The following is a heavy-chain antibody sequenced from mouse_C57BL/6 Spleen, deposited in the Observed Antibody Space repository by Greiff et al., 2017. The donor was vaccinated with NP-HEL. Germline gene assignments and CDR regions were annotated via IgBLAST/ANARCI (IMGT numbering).Heavy chain of an antibody. Sequence: EVMLVESGGGLVKPGGSLKLSCAASGFTFSDYGMHWVRQAPEKGLEWVAYISSGSSTIYYADTVKGRFTLSRDNAKNTLFLQMTSLRSEDTAMYYCARGRDGYSAYWGQGTLVTVSA. CDR2: ISSGSSTI. J-gene: IGHJ3*01. CDR1: GFTFSDYG. D-gene: IGHD2-3*01. CDR3: ARGRDGYSAY. V-gene: IGHV5-17*01.